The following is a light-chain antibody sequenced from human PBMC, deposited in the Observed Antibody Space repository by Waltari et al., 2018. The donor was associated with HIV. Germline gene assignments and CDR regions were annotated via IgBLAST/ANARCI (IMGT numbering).Light chain of an antibody. Sequence: EIVMTQSPATLSVSPGERATLPCRASQSVSTNLAWYQQIPGQAPRLLIYGASTRASGIPVRFSGSGSGTEFTLTISSLQSEDFAVYYCQQYNNWRRTFGGGTKVEIK. CDR3: QQYNNWRRT. V-gene: IGKV3-15*01. CDR1: QSVSTN. J-gene: IGKJ4*01. CDR2: GAS.